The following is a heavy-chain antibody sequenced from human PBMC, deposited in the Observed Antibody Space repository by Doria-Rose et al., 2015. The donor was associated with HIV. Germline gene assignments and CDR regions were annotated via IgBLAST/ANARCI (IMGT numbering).Heavy chain of an antibody. CDR1: GFTFTAYA. D-gene: IGHD3-22*01. Sequence: QPGRSLRLSCAASGFTFTAYAVHWVRQAPSKGLEWVAVISYDGNNKYYADSVKGRFTISRDKSKNTLYLQMNNLRAEDTAVYYCARGEYYYDSSGFQYWGQGTLVTVSS. CDR2: ISYDGNNK. J-gene: IGHJ4*02. CDR3: ARGEYYYDSSGFQY. V-gene: IGHV3-30-3*01.